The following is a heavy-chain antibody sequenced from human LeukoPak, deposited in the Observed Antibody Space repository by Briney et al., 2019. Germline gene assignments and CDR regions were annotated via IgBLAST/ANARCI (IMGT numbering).Heavy chain of an antibody. CDR2: MNPKSGNT. CDR1: GYTFTIYD. D-gene: IGHD3-9*01. J-gene: IGHJ6*02. Sequence: ASVKVSSKASGYTFTIYDTNWVRQAPGEGLEWMGWMNPKSGNTGYAQKFQGRVNMTRNTSISTAYMELSSLRSEDTAVYYCARAPSARYFDWLWTAYGMDVWGQGTTVTVSS. V-gene: IGHV1-8*01. CDR3: ARAPSARYFDWLWTAYGMDV.